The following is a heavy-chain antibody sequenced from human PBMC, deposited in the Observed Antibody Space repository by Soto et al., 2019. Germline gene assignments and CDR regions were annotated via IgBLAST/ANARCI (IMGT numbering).Heavy chain of an antibody. J-gene: IGHJ5*02. CDR2: ISGSGGST. CDR3: AIDIGVRQKYWFDP. CDR1: GFTFSSYA. V-gene: IGHV3-23*01. D-gene: IGHD3-10*01. Sequence: EVQLLESGGGLVQPGGSLRLSCAASGFTFSSYAMSWVRQAPGKGLEWVSAISGSGGSTYYADSVKGRFTISRDNSKNRVYRTMTGLTVGDTAVYYCAIDIGVRQKYWFDPWGQGTLVTVSS.